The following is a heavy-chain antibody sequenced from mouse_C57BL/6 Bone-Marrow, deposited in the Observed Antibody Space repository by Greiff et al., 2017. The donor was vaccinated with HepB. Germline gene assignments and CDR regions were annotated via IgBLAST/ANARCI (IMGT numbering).Heavy chain of an antibody. CDR2: IYPRSGNT. CDR1: GYTFTSYG. CDR3: ARSDYYGSSYLY. D-gene: IGHD1-1*01. Sequence: VQLQQSGAELARPGASVKLSCKASGYTFTSYGISWVKQRTGQGLEWIGEIYPRSGNTYYNEKFKGKATLTADKSSSTAYMDLRSLTSEDSAVYFCARSDYYGSSYLYWGQGTLVTVSA. V-gene: IGHV1-81*01. J-gene: IGHJ3*01.